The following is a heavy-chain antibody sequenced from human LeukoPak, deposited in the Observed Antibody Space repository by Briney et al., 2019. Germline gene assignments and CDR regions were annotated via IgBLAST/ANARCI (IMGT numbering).Heavy chain of an antibody. CDR2: IYYSGST. CDR1: GGSISSGGYY. D-gene: IGHD3-22*01. CDR3: ARTYYYDSSGYYTPYYFDY. V-gene: IGHV4-31*03. Sequence: SETLSLTCTVPGGSISSGGYYWSWIRQHPGKGLEWIGYIYYSGSTYYNPSLKSRVTISVDTSKNQFSLKLSSVTAADTAVYYCARTYYYDSSGYYTPYYFDYWGQGTLVTVSS. J-gene: IGHJ4*02.